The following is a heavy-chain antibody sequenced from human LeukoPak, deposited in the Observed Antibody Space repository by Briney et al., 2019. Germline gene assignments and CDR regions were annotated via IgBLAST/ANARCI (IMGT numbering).Heavy chain of an antibody. CDR1: GFTFSGSA. Sequence: GGSLRLSCAAPGFTFSGSAMHWVRQASGKGLEWVGRIRSKANSYATAYAASVKGRFTISRDDSKNTAYLQMNSLKTEDTAVYYCTRQNYGSGSYCFDYWGQGTLVTVSS. D-gene: IGHD3-10*01. J-gene: IGHJ4*02. CDR3: TRQNYGSGSYCFDY. V-gene: IGHV3-73*01. CDR2: IRSKANSYAT.